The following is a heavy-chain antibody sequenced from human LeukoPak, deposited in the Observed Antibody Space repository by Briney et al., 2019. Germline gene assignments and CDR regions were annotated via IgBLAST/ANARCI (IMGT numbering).Heavy chain of an antibody. D-gene: IGHD3-22*01. Sequence: PGGSLRLSCSASGVTFSSYAMHWVRQAPGKGLESVSGISGNGVSTYHADSVKGRFTISSDNSKSTLYLQMSSLRAEDTAVYYCVKGFEGYYDSRSDYWGQGTLVTVSS. J-gene: IGHJ4*02. CDR3: VKGFEGYYDSRSDY. V-gene: IGHV3-64D*09. CDR2: ISGNGVST. CDR1: GVTFSSYA.